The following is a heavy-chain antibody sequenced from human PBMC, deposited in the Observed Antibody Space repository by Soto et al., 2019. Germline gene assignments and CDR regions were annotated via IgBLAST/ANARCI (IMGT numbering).Heavy chain of an antibody. CDR3: VRGDDRVD. D-gene: IGHD1-1*01. CDR1: GFIFSSFT. V-gene: IGHV3-21*01. Sequence: EVQLVESGGGLVKPGGSLSLACVGSGFIFSSFTMTWVRQAPGMGLQYLASISKSSSLIYYADSVRGRFIISRDNSKDSVFLQMYSLRAEDRAMYYCVRGDDRVDWGQGTLVTVSS. J-gene: IGHJ4*02. CDR2: ISKSSSLI.